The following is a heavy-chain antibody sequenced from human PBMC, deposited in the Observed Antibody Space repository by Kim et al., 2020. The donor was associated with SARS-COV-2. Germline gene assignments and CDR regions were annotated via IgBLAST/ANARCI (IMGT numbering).Heavy chain of an antibody. CDR1: GFTFSSYW. CDR2: INSDGSST. D-gene: IGHD5-18*01. V-gene: IGHV3-74*01. J-gene: IGHJ4*02. Sequence: GGSLRLSCAASGFTFSSYWMHWVRQAPGKGLVWVSRINSDGSSTTYADSVKGRFTISRDNAKNTLYVQMNSLRAEATAVYDCARTWTQLWPLDYCGQGTLVTVSS. CDR3: ARTWTQLWPLDY.